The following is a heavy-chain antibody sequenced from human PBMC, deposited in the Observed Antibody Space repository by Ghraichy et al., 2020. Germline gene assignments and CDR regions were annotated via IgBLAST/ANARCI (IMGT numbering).Heavy chain of an antibody. CDR1: GFTFSSYA. CDR2: ISYDGSDK. J-gene: IGHJ4*02. V-gene: IGHV3-30*04. Sequence: GGSLRLSCAASGFTFSSYALHWVRQAPGKGLEWVAVISYDGSDKYYADSVKGRFTISRDNSKNTLYLQMNTLRAEDTAVYYCASVAYSSAWRTSGGDFWGQGTLVTVSS. CDR3: ASVAYSSAWRTSGGDF. D-gene: IGHD6-19*01.